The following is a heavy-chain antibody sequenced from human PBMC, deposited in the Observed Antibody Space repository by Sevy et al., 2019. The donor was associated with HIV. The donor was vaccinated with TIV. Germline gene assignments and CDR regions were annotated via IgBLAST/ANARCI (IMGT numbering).Heavy chain of an antibody. CDR2: ISYDGSNK. D-gene: IGHD3-16*01. V-gene: IGHV3-30*18. CDR3: AKERGETTGFDY. J-gene: IGHJ4*02. Sequence: GGSLRLSCAASGFTFSSYGMHWVRQAPGKGLEWVAVISYDGSNKYYADSVKGRFTISRDNSKNPLYLQMNSLRAEDTAVYYCAKERGETTGFDYWGQGTLVTVSS. CDR1: GFTFSSYG.